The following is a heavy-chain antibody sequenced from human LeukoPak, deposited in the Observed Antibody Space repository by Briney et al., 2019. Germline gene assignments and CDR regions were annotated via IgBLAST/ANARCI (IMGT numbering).Heavy chain of an antibody. J-gene: IGHJ4*02. D-gene: IGHD6-13*01. CDR3: ARARIAAAGTTDSIGC. CDR2: ISSSSSYT. Sequence: GGSLGLSCAGSGFTFSSYTMSWVRQAPGKGLEWISSISSSSSYTYYADPAKGRFTISRDNTKRSLVLQMNSLRAEDTAVYYCARARIAAAGTTDSIGCWGQGTLVTVSS. V-gene: IGHV3-21*01. CDR1: GFTFSSYT.